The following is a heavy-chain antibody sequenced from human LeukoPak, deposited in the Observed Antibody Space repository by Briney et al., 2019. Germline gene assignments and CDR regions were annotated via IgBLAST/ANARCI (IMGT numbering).Heavy chain of an antibody. CDR1: GYTFTSYD. CDR3: ARVYCSSTSCYLDY. V-gene: IGHV1-8*03. J-gene: IGHJ4*02. Sequence: GASVKVSCKASGYTFTSYDINWVRQATGQGLEWMGWMNPNSGNTGYAQKFQGRVTITRNTSISTAYMELSSLRSEDTAVYYCARVYCSSTSCYLDYWGQGTLVTVSS. D-gene: IGHD2-2*01. CDR2: MNPNSGNT.